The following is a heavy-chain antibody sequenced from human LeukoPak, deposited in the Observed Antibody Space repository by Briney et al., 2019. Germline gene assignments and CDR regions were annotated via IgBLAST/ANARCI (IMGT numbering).Heavy chain of an antibody. CDR3: ARPNITSYYDSRGYDAFDV. CDR1: SFHFSNHW. D-gene: IGHD3-22*01. Sequence: GESLKISCQGFSFHFSNHWIAWVRQVPGKGVELIGVIYPGDSDTRYNPAFQGQVTVSADKSVRTAYLQWSSLKASDTAMYYCARPNITSYYDSRGYDAFDVWGQGTMVTVSS. J-gene: IGHJ3*01. V-gene: IGHV5-51*01. CDR2: IYPGDSDT.